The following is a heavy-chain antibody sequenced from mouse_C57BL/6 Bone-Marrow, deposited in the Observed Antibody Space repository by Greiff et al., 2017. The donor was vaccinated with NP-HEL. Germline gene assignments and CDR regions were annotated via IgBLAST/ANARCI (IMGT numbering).Heavy chain of an antibody. Sequence: VQLQQSGPELVKPGASVKMSCKASGYTFTDYNMHWVKQSHGKSLEWIGYINPNNGGTSYNQKFKGKATLTVNKSSSTAYMELRSLTSEDSAVYYCARDYYGSRGYFDVWGTGTTVTVSS. CDR1: GYTFTDYN. CDR2: INPNNGGT. D-gene: IGHD1-1*01. J-gene: IGHJ1*03. CDR3: ARDYYGSRGYFDV. V-gene: IGHV1-22*01.